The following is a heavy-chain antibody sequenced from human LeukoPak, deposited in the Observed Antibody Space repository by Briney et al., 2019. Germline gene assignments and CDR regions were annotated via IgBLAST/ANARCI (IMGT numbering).Heavy chain of an antibody. Sequence: GGSLRLSCAASGFIFSNYGMSWVRQAPGKGLEWVSAISGSGRSTYYADSVKGRFTISRDNSKNTLYLQMNSLRAEDTAVYYCARDGRWDGFDPWGQGTLVTVSS. CDR3: ARDGRWDGFDP. D-gene: IGHD4-23*01. CDR2: ISGSGRST. J-gene: IGHJ5*02. CDR1: GFIFSNYG. V-gene: IGHV3-23*01.